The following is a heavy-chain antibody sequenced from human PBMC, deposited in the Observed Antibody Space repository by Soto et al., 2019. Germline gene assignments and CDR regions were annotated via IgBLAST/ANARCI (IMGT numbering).Heavy chain of an antibody. V-gene: IGHV1-18*01. CDR3: ARVGRAVAASPGNYGMDV. D-gene: IGHD6-19*01. CDR1: GYTFTSYC. CDR2: ISAYNGNT. J-gene: IGHJ6*02. Sequence: ASVKVSCKASGYTFTSYCISGVRQAPGQGLEWMGWISAYNGNTNYAQKLQGGVTMTTDTSTSTAYMELRRLRSDDTAVYYCARVGRAVAASPGNYGMDVWGQGTTVTVSS.